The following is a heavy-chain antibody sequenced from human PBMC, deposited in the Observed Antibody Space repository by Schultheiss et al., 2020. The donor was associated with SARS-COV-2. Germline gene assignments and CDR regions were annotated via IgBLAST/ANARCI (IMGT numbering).Heavy chain of an antibody. V-gene: IGHV3-23*01. CDR2: ISGSGGST. Sequence: GGSLRLSCAASGFTFSSYAMSWVRQAPGKGLEWVSVISGSGGSTYYADSVKGRFTISRDNAKNSLYLQMNSLRAEDTAVYYCAKRYSSSWFDYWGQGTLVTVSS. J-gene: IGHJ5*01. CDR1: GFTFSSYA. CDR3: AKRYSSSWFDY. D-gene: IGHD6-13*01.